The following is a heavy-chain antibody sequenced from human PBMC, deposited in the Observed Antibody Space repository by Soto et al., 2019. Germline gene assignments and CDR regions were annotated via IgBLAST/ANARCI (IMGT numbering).Heavy chain of an antibody. V-gene: IGHV3-23*01. J-gene: IGHJ6*02. CDR2: ISGSGGST. D-gene: IGHD2-2*01. Sequence: EVQLLESGGGLVQPGGSLRLSCAASGFTFSSYAMSWVRQAPGKGLEWVSAISGSGGSTYYADSVKGRFTISRDNSKNTLYLQMNSLRAEDTAVYYCAKSSQTRSYQLLSWEFGYYYGMDVWGQGTTVTVSS. CDR1: GFTFSSYA. CDR3: AKSSQTRSYQLLSWEFGYYYGMDV.